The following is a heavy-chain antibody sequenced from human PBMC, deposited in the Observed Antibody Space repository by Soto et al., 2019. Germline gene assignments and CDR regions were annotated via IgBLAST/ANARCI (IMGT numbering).Heavy chain of an antibody. J-gene: IGHJ6*03. V-gene: IGHV3-49*03. CDR3: TLQGRTKGYYYYYYYMDV. CDR1: GFTFGDYA. Sequence: GGSLRLSCTASGFTFGDYAMSWFRQAPGKGLEWVGFIRSKAYGGTTEYAASVKGRFTISRDDSKSIAYLQMNSLKTEDTAVYYCTLQGRTKGYYYYYYYMDVWGKGTTVTVSS. D-gene: IGHD3-10*01. CDR2: IRSKAYGGTT.